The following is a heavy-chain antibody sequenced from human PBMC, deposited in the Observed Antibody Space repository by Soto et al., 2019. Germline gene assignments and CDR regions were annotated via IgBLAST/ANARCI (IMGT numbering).Heavy chain of an antibody. Sequence: PSETLSLTCTVSGGSISSYYWSWIRQPPGKGLEWIGYIYYSGSTNYNPSLKSRVTISVDTSKNQFSLKLSSVTAADTAVYYCARDPGIAAAGYYYYGMDVWGQGTTVTVSS. J-gene: IGHJ6*02. CDR2: IYYSGST. CDR1: GGSISSYY. V-gene: IGHV4-59*01. D-gene: IGHD6-13*01. CDR3: ARDPGIAAAGYYYYGMDV.